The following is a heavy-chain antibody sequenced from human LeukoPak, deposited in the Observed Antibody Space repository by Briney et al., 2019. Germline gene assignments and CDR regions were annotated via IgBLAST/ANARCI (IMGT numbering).Heavy chain of an antibody. CDR2: INHSGST. CDR1: GGSFSGYY. J-gene: IGHJ4*02. Sequence: PSETLSLTCAVYGGSFSGYYWSWIRQPPGKGLEWIGEINHSGSTNYNPSLKSRVTISVDTSKNQFSLKLSSATAADTAVYYCARALTVTTFDYWGQGTLVTVSS. D-gene: IGHD4-11*01. V-gene: IGHV4-34*01. CDR3: ARALTVTTFDY.